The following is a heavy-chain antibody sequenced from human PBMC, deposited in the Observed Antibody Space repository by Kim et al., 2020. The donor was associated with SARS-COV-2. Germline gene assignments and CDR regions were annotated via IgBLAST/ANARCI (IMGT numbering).Heavy chain of an antibody. V-gene: IGHV4-39*07. CDR3: ARGHSGSYPAARLSWFDP. D-gene: IGHD1-26*01. J-gene: IGHJ5*02. Sequence: SETLSLTCTVSGGSISSSSYYWGWIRQPPGKGLEWIGSIYYSGSTYYNPSLKSRVTISVDTSKNQFSLKLSSVTAADTAVYYCARGHSGSYPAARLSWFDPWGQGTLVTVSS. CDR2: IYYSGST. CDR1: GGSISSSSYY.